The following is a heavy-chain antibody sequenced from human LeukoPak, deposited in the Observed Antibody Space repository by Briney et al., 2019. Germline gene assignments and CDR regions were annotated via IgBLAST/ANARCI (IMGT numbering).Heavy chain of an antibody. CDR2: IFYSGST. D-gene: IGHD6-13*01. V-gene: IGHV4-39*01. J-gene: IGHJ4*02. CDR1: AGSISSSSYF. Sequence: SETLSLTCTVYAGSISSSSYFRGWLRRPPGKGLEWIAHIFYSGSTYYNPSLKSRITISVDTSKNQFSLRLSSVTATDTAIYYCARRGITYSTSFFDSWGQGTLVTVSS. CDR3: ARRGITYSTSFFDS.